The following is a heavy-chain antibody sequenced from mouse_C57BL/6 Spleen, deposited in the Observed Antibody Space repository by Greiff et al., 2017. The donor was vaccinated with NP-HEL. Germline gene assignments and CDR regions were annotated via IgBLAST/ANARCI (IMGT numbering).Heavy chain of an antibody. Sequence: QVQLQQPGAELVKPGASVKMSCKASGYTFTSYWITWVKQRPGQGLEWIGDIYPGSGSTNYNEKFKSKATLTVDTSSSTAYMQLSSLTSEDSAVYYCARSFYYYGSREPAWFAYWGQGTLVTVSA. J-gene: IGHJ3*01. D-gene: IGHD1-1*01. V-gene: IGHV1-55*01. CDR2: IYPGSGST. CDR3: ARSFYYYGSREPAWFAY. CDR1: GYTFTSYW.